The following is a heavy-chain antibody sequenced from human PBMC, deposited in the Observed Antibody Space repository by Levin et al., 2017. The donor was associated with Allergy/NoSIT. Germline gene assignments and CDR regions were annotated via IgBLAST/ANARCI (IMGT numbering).Heavy chain of an antibody. CDR3: SSWAMYNYDRSAFDYFYYAMDG. J-gene: IGHJ6*02. D-gene: IGHD3-22*01. V-gene: IGHV3-21*01. CDR2: ISAGGNYI. Sequence: GESLKISCAASGILFSSYDMNWVRQAPGKGLEWVSSISAGGNYIYYADSVKGRFTISRDNAKNSLFLQMNSLRAEDTAVYYCSSWAMYNYDRSAFDYFYYAMDGWGQGPTVTVSS. CDR1: GILFSSYD.